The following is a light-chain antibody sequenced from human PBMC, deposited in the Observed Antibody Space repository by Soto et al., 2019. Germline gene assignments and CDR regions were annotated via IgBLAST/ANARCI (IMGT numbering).Light chain of an antibody. J-gene: IGKJ1*01. CDR3: QQSYSFPRT. Sequence: DIQMTQSPSSLSASVGDRVTITCRASQSTSNYLSWYQQRPGKAPKLLIYATSSLQSGVPARFSGSGSVTDFTLTISSLQPEDFATYYCQQSYSFPRTFGQGTKVEIK. CDR2: ATS. CDR1: QSTSNY. V-gene: IGKV1-39*01.